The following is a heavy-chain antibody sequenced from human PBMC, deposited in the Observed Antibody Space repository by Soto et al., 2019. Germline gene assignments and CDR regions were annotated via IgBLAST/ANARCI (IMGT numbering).Heavy chain of an antibody. CDR2: TSSYNIDT. D-gene: IGHD3-3*01. V-gene: IGHV1-18*01. CDR3: ARGHGVIIGAMDV. CDR1: GYRFETYA. Sequence: QVQLVQSGAEVKKPGASVKVSCKSSGYRFETYAMNWVRQAPGQGLEWMGWTSSYNIDTFYADKFQDRFSMTTDTYTGTAYMELRSLSSADTAVYYCARGHGVIIGAMDVWGQGTAVTVSS. J-gene: IGHJ6*02.